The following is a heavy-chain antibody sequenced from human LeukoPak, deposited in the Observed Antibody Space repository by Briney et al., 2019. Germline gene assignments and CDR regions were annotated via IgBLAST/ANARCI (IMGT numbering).Heavy chain of an antibody. V-gene: IGHV4-30-2*01. CDR3: ARGNAAAGQFDY. D-gene: IGHD6-13*01. Sequence: SETLSLTCAVSGGSISSGGYSWSWIRQPPGKGLEWIGYIYHSGSTYYNPSLKSRVTISVDRSKNQFSLKLSSVTAADTAAYYCARGNAAAGQFDYWGQGTLVTVSS. CDR1: GGSISSGGYS. CDR2: IYHSGST. J-gene: IGHJ4*02.